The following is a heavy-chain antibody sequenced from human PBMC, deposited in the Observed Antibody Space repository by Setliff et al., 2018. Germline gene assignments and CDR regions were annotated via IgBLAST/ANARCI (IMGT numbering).Heavy chain of an antibody. J-gene: IGHJ4*02. V-gene: IGHV4-39*01. CDR1: GDSISSANYY. CDR2: IYHSGNT. D-gene: IGHD3-3*01. CDR3: AARSTPYYDLWSGPLDY. Sequence: SETLSLTCTVSGDSISSANYYWAWIRQPPGRGLQWVVNIYHSGNTYYTPSLRSRVTISVDTSKSQFSLKLTSVTATDTAVYYCAARSTPYYDLWSGPLDYWGLGALVTVSP.